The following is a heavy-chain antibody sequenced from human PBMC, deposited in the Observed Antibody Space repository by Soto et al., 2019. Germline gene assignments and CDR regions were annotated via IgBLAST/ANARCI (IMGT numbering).Heavy chain of an antibody. CDR3: ARDLGYYDSSGYYTSVYYYGMDV. Sequence: QVQLVESGGGVVQPGRSLRLSCAASGFTFSSYAMHWVRQAPGKGLEWVAVISYDGSNKYYAESVKGRFTISRDNSKNTLYLQMNSLRGEDTAVYYCARDLGYYDSSGYYTSVYYYGMDVWGQGTTVTVSS. J-gene: IGHJ6*02. CDR2: ISYDGSNK. V-gene: IGHV3-30-3*01. CDR1: GFTFSSYA. D-gene: IGHD3-22*01.